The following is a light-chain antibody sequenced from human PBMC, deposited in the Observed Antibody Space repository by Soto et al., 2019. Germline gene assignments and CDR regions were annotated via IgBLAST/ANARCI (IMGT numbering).Light chain of an antibody. CDR3: ASWEDSLNGWV. CDR1: SSNVGSNA. CDR2: SDT. J-gene: IGLJ3*02. V-gene: IGLV1-44*01. Sequence: QSVLTQPPSASGTPGQRVTISCSGSSSNVGSNAVYWYQQLPGTAPKVLIYSDTQRPSGVPDRFSGSRSGSSASLAISGLQSEDEADYYCASWEDSLNGWVIGGGTKLTVL.